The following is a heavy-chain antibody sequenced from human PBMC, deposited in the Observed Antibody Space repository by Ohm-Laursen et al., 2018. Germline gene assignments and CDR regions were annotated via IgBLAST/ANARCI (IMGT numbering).Heavy chain of an antibody. CDR2: ISGRGDNT. D-gene: IGHD3-22*01. CDR1: GFTFSSCA. V-gene: IGHV3-23*01. Sequence: SLRLSCAASGFTFSSCAMSWVRQAPGKGLEWVSGISGRGDNTNYADSVKGRFTISRDNSRNTLSLRMNSLRVEDTAVYYCAKALVVSYTFDIWGQGTMVTVSS. J-gene: IGHJ3*02. CDR3: AKALVVSYTFDI.